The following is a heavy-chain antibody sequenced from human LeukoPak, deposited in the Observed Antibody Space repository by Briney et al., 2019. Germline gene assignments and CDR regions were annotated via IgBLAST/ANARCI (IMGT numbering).Heavy chain of an antibody. CDR2: IIPILGIA. CDR3: ARDSQLELRYYYYYMDV. J-gene: IGHJ6*03. D-gene: IGHD1-7*01. Sequence: EASVKVSCKASGGTFSSYAISWVRQAPGQGLEWMGRIIPILGIANYAQKFQGRVTITADKSTSTAYMELSSLRSEDTAVYYCARDSQLELRYYYYYMDVWGKGTTVTVSS. CDR1: GGTFSSYA. V-gene: IGHV1-69*04.